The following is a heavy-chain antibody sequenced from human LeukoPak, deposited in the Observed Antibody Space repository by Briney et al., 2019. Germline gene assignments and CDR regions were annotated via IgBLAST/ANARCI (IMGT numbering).Heavy chain of an antibody. CDR1: GDSVSSNSAA. Sequence: SQTLPLICAISGDSVSSNSAAWNWIRQSPSRGLEWLGRTYYRSKWYNDYAVSVKSRITINPDTSKNQFSLQLNSVTPEDTAVYYCASSPYSSGPTTWDDYGMDVWGQGTTVTVSS. CDR3: ASSPYSSGPTTWDDYGMDV. V-gene: IGHV6-1*01. D-gene: IGHD6-19*01. CDR2: TYYRSKWYN. J-gene: IGHJ6*02.